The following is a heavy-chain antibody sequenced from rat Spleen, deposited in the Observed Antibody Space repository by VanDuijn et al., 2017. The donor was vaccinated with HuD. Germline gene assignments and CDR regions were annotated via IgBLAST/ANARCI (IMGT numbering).Heavy chain of an antibody. CDR1: GYSITSNY. V-gene: IGHV3-1*01. CDR2: ISYSGST. CDR3: ARYRITTNWYFDF. J-gene: IGHJ1*01. D-gene: IGHD1-10*01. Sequence: EVQLQESGPGLVKPSQSLSLTCSVTGYSITSNYWGWIRKFPGNKMEWMGYISYSGSTSYNPSHKSRLSITRDTSKNQFFLQLNSVTTEDTATYYCARYRITTNWYFDFWGPGTMVTVSS.